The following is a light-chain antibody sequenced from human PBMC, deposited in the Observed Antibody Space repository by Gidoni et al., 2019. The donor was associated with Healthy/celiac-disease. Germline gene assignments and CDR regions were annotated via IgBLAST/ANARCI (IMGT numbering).Light chain of an antibody. CDR1: QSVSSY. CDR2: DAS. CDR3: QQRSNWPPIT. Sequence: EIVFTQPPATLSLSPGERATLSCRASQSVSSYLAWYQQKPGQAPRLLIYDASSRATGIPARFSGSGSGTDFTLTISSLEPEDFAVYYCQQRSNWPPITFGQGTRLEIK. J-gene: IGKJ5*01. V-gene: IGKV3-11*01.